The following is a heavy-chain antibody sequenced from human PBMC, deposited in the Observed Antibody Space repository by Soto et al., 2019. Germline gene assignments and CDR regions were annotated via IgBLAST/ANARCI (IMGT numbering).Heavy chain of an antibody. CDR2: INPKSGGT. CDR3: ATTGNYGSGTSFRVDY. Sequence: SVKVSCKASGYTFTGYYVHWVRQAPGQGLEWMGWINPKSGGTIYPQKFQGRVNMTRDTSISTAYMELSSLRFDDTAVYYCATTGNYGSGTSFRVDYWGQGTLVTVSS. J-gene: IGHJ4*02. V-gene: IGHV1-2*02. D-gene: IGHD3-10*01. CDR1: GYTFTGYY.